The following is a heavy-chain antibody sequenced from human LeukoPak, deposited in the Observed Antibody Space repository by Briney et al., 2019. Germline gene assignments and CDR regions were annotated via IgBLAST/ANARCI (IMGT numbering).Heavy chain of an antibody. V-gene: IGHV3-21*01. D-gene: IGHD3-10*02. CDR1: GFTFSTYT. CDR3: AVLGITMIGGV. Sequence: GGSLRLSCAASGFTFSTYTMNWVRQAPGKGLEWVSSISSSNSYIYYADSERGRFTISRDNAKKSLYLQMNSLRAEETAVYYCAVLGITMIGGVWGKGTTVTISS. J-gene: IGHJ6*04. CDR2: ISSSNSYI.